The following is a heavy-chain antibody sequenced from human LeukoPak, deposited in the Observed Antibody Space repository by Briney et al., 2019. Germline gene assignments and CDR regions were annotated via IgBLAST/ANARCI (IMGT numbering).Heavy chain of an antibody. CDR2: IYTSGST. J-gene: IGHJ5*02. D-gene: IGHD6-19*01. Sequence: SQTLSLTCTVSGGSISSGSYYWSWIRQPAGKGLEWIGRIYTSGSTNYNPSLKSRVTISVDTSKNQFSLKLSSVTAADTAVYYCARGRNGFSGWYPNTPYNWFDPWGQGTLVTVSS. V-gene: IGHV4-61*02. CDR1: GGSISSGSYY. CDR3: ARGRNGFSGWYPNTPYNWFDP.